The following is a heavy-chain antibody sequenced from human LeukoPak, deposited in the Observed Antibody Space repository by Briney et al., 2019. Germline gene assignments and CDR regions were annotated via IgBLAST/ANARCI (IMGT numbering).Heavy chain of an antibody. J-gene: IGHJ4*02. D-gene: IGHD3-3*01. CDR1: GGSFSGYY. V-gene: IGHV4-34*01. Sequence: PSETLSLTCAVYGGSFSGYYWSWIRQPPGKGLEWIGEINHSGSTNYNPSLKSRVTISVDTSKNQFSLKLSSVTAAGTAAYYCARVGYYWSNDYWGQGTLVTVSS. CDR3: ARVGYYWSNDY. CDR2: INHSGST.